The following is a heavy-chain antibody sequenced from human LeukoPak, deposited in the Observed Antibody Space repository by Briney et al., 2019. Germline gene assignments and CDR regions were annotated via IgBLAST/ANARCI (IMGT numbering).Heavy chain of an antibody. CDR3: ARGYDSSGHQVDY. Sequence: GGSLRLSCAASGFTFSSYAMSWVRQAPGKGLEGVSAINWNVGSTGYADSVKGRFTISRDNAQNYLYLQMNGLRAEDTALYYFARGYDSSGHQVDYWGQGTLVTVSS. V-gene: IGHV3-20*04. J-gene: IGHJ4*02. CDR1: GFTFSSYA. D-gene: IGHD3-22*01. CDR2: INWNVGST.